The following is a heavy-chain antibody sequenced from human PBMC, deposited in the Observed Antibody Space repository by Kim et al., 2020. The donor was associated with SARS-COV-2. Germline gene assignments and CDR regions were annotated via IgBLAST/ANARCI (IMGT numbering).Heavy chain of an antibody. CDR2: TI. CDR3: ARDNWNYASDY. J-gene: IGHJ4*02. D-gene: IGHD1-7*01. V-gene: IGHV3-48*02. Sequence: TIDYADSVKGRFTISRDNGKNSLYLQMNSLRDEDTAVYYCARDNWNYASDYWGQGTLVSVSP.